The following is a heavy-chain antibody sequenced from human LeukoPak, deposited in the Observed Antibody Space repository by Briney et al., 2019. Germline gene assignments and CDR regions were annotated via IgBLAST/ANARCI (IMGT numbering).Heavy chain of an antibody. Sequence: PGGSLRLSCAASGFIFSNSAMNWVRQAPGKGLEWVSSINNDGSYIYYAGSVKGRFTISRDNSKNTLYLQMNSLRAEDTAVYYCARDLKDYYDMDVWGQGTTVTVSS. CDR2: INNDGSYI. J-gene: IGHJ6*02. CDR3: ARDLKDYYDMDV. CDR1: GFIFSNSA. V-gene: IGHV3-21*01.